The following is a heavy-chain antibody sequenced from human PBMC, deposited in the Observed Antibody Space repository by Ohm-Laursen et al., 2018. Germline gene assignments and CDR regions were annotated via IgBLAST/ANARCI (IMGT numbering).Heavy chain of an antibody. J-gene: IGHJ4*02. CDR1: GFTFSNYA. Sequence: SLRLSCSASGFTFSNYAMNWVRQTPGKGLEWVSVIRGDDDTTYYIDSVKGRFTISRDNSRDTLYLQMNSLRAEDTAIYYCAKGFSLSCYTGCDCWGQGTLVTVSS. CDR2: IRGDDDTT. D-gene: IGHD2-2*02. CDR3: AKGFSLSCYTGCDC. V-gene: IGHV3-23*01.